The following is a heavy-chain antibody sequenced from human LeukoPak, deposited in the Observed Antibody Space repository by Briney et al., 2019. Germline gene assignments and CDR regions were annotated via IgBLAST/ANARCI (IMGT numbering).Heavy chain of an antibody. D-gene: IGHD2-2*01. J-gene: IGHJ4*02. Sequence: ASVKVSCKASGYTFTSYGISWVRQAPEQGLEWMGWISAYNGNTNYAQKLQGRVTMTTDTSTSTAYMELRSLRSDDTAVYYCARRARGYCSSTSCSVFDYWGQGTLVTVSS. CDR1: GYTFTSYG. CDR2: ISAYNGNT. CDR3: ARRARGYCSSTSCSVFDY. V-gene: IGHV1-18*01.